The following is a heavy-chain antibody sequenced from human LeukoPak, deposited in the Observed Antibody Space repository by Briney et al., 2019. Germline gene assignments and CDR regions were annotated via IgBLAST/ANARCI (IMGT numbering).Heavy chain of an antibody. D-gene: IGHD6-13*01. V-gene: IGHV4-34*01. CDR2: INHSGST. CDR1: GGSFSGYY. CDR3: ARRPPRWGSSWYYFDY. Sequence: PSETLSLTCAVYGGSFSGYYWSWIRQPPGKGLEWIGEINHSGSTNYNPSLKSRVTISVDTSKNQFSLKLSSVTAADTAVYYCARRPPRWGSSWYYFDYWGQGTLVTVSS. J-gene: IGHJ4*02.